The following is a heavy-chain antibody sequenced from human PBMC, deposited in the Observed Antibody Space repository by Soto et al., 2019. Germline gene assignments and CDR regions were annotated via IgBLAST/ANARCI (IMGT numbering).Heavy chain of an antibody. V-gene: IGHV1-3*01. D-gene: IGHD6-19*01. CDR1: GYPFTHYN. J-gene: IGHJ4*02. Sequence: QAQLVQSGAEVKEPGASVKVSCMASGYPFTHYNMHWVRQAPGQRPEWMAWIQVENGNTKYSQKLEGRVTIIRDTSANTVYMELSRLRSEDTAIYCCARDGAALAEDRDCWGEGTLVTVSS. CDR2: IQVENGNT. CDR3: ARDGAALAEDRDC.